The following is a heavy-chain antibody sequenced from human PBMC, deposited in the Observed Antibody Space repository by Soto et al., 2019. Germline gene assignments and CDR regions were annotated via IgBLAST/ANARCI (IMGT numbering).Heavy chain of an antibody. D-gene: IGHD3-22*01. CDR1: GYRFTSYW. CDR3: ARHPARDYYDSSGYLY. V-gene: IGHV5-51*01. CDR2: IYPGDSDT. Sequence: PGESLKISCQGSGYRFTSYWIGWVRQMPGKGLEWMGIIYPGDSDTRYSPSFQGQVTISADKSISTAYLQWSSLKASDTAMYYCARHPARDYYDSSGYLYWGQGTLVTVSS. J-gene: IGHJ4*02.